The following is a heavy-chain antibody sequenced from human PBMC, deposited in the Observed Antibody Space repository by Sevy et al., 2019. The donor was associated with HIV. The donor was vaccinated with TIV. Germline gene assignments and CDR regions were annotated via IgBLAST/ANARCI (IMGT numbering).Heavy chain of an antibody. CDR2: IYPGDSDT. V-gene: IGHV5-51*01. CDR1: GYSFTSYW. Sequence: GESLKISCKGSGYSFTSYWIGWVRQMPGKGLEWMGIIYPGDSDTRYSPSFQGQVTISADKSISTAYLQWSSLKASDTAMYYCARQVEMATITGRPEYFQHWGQSTLVTVSS. J-gene: IGHJ1*01. D-gene: IGHD5-12*01. CDR3: ARQVEMATITGRPEYFQH.